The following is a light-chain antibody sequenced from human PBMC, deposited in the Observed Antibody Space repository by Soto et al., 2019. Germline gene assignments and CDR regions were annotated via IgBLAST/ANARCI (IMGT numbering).Light chain of an antibody. J-gene: IGLJ3*02. CDR3: CSYAGSYTWV. CDR1: SSDVGDYNY. CDR2: PVN. Sequence: QSALTQPRSVSGSPGQSVTISCTGTSSDVGDYNYVSWYQQHPGKAPKLLIYPVNMRPSGVPDRFSGSKSGNTASLTISGLQAEDEADYSCCSYAGSYTWVFGGGTKLTVL. V-gene: IGLV2-11*01.